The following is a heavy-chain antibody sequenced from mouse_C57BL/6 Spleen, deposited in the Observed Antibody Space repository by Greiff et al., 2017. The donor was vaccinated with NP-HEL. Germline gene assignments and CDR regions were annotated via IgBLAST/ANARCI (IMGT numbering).Heavy chain of an antibody. CDR2: ISSGSSTI. V-gene: IGHV5-17*01. CDR1: GFTFSDYG. D-gene: IGHD1-1*01. CDR3: AREDYYGSAWFAY. J-gene: IGHJ3*01. Sequence: EVQVVESGGGLVKPGGSLKLSCAASGFTFSDYGMHWVRQAPEQGLEWVAYISSGSSTIYYADTVKGRFTISRDNGKNTLFLQMTSLRSEDTSMYYCAREDYYGSAWFAYWGQGTLVTVSA.